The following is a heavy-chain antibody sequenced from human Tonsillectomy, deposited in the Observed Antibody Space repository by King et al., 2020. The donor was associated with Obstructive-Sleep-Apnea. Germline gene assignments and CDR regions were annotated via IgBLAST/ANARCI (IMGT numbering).Heavy chain of an antibody. CDR1: GFTFSSYA. Sequence: VQLVESGGGLVQPGGSLRLSCSASGFTFSSYAMHWVRQAPGKGLEYVSAISSNGGSTYYADSGKGRFTIPRDNSKNTLYLQMSSLGAEDTAVYYCVKDRDIVVGFEGFDPWGQGTLVTVSS. D-gene: IGHD2-2*01. CDR3: VKDRDIVVGFEGFDP. CDR2: ISSNGGST. V-gene: IGHV3-64D*09. J-gene: IGHJ5*02.